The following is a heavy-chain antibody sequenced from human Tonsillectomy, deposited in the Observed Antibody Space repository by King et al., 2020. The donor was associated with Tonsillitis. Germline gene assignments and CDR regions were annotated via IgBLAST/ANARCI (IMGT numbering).Heavy chain of an antibody. CDR2: ISGSGGYT. Sequence: VQLVESGGGLVQPGGSLRLSCAASGFTFSSYVMSWVRQAPGKGLEWVSAISGSGGYTYYADSVKGRFTISRDNSKNTLYLQMNSLRAEDTAVYYCAKAFDCSSTSCYTSGVFDYWGQGTLVTVSS. CDR1: GFTFSSYV. D-gene: IGHD2-2*02. J-gene: IGHJ4*02. V-gene: IGHV3-23*04. CDR3: AKAFDCSSTSCYTSGVFDY.